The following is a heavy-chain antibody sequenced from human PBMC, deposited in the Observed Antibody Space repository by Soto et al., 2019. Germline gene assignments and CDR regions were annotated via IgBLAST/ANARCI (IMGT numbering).Heavy chain of an antibody. CDR2: IYYSGST. J-gene: IGHJ6*02. D-gene: IGHD3-3*01. CDR1: GGSISSGGYY. Sequence: QVQLQESGPGLVKPSQTLSLTCTVSGGSISSGGYYWSCIRQHPGKGLEWIGYIYYSGSTYYNPSLKSRVTISVDTSKNQFSLKLSSVTAADTAVYYCARDGRIFAYGMEVWGQGTTVTVSS. CDR3: ARDGRIFAYGMEV. V-gene: IGHV4-31*03.